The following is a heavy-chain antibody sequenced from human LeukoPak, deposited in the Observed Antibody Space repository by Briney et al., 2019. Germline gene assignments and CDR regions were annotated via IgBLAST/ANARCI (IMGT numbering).Heavy chain of an antibody. D-gene: IGHD3-22*01. J-gene: IGHJ4*02. CDR3: ARGIYDSSGRYYFDY. CDR2: INPNSGGT. Sequence: ASVKVSCKASGYTFTGYYMHWVRQAPGQGLEWMGWINPNSGGTNYAQKFQGRVTMTRDTSISTAYMELSRLRSDDTGVYYCARGIYDSSGRYYFDYWGQGTLVTVSS. V-gene: IGHV1-2*02. CDR1: GYTFTGYY.